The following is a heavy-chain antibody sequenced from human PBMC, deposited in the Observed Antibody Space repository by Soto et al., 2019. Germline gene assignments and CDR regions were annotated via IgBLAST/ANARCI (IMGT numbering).Heavy chain of an antibody. CDR3: ARSVGDWFDP. V-gene: IGHV4-30-2*01. Sequence: LCLTCAVSGGSISSGGYSWSWIRQPPGKGLEWIGYIYHSGSTYYNPSLKSRVTISVDRSKNQFSLKLSSVTAADTAVYYCARSVGDWFDPWGQGTLVTVSS. J-gene: IGHJ5*02. CDR1: GGSISSGGYS. D-gene: IGHD3-16*01. CDR2: IYHSGST.